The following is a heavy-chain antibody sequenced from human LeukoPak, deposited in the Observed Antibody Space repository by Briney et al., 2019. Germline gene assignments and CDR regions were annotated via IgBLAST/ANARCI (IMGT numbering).Heavy chain of an antibody. Sequence: GGSLRLSCVASGFAFSSNAMTWVRQAPGKGLEWVSAISADSNRADYADSVKGRFTISRDNSKNTLYLQVDSLRVEDTAVYYCARINPSASALIRTPPDSWGQGTLVTVSS. CDR1: GFAFSSNA. CDR3: ARINPSASALIRTPPDS. V-gene: IGHV3-23*01. J-gene: IGHJ5*01. CDR2: ISADSNRA. D-gene: IGHD3-10*01.